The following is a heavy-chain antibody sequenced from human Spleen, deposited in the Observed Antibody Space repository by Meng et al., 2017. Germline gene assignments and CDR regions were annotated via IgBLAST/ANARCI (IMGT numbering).Heavy chain of an antibody. CDR2: INHSGIT. D-gene: IGHD4-11*01. CDR3: ARGPTTMAHDFDY. V-gene: IGHV4-34*01. CDR1: SGCLWDYY. Sequence: QRGGRGLLNPAVTLDLTGFLSSGCLWDYYCSWNRQPPGKGLEWIGEINHSGITNYIPSLESRATISVDTSQNNLSLKLSSVTAADSAVYYCARGPTTMAHDFDYWGQGTLVTVSS. J-gene: IGHJ4*02.